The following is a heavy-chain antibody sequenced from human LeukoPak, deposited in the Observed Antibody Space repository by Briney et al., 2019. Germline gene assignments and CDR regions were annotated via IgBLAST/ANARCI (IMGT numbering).Heavy chain of an antibody. Sequence: GGSLRLSCAASGFTFSTYGMHWVRQAPGKGLEGVAFIYYDGSNIYYADYVKGRFTISRDISKNTLYLQMDSLRAEDTAIYYCARDWKTNSFDYWGQGTLVTVSS. V-gene: IGHV3-33*01. CDR1: GFTFSTYG. D-gene: IGHD1-1*01. CDR2: IYYDGSNI. J-gene: IGHJ4*02. CDR3: ARDWKTNSFDY.